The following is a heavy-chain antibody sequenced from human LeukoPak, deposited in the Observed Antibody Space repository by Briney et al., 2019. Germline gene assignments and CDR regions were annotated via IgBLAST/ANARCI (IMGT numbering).Heavy chain of an antibody. D-gene: IGHD6-13*01. Sequence: GASVKVSCKASGYTFTRYYLHWVRQAPGQGLEWMGIINPSGGRTNNAQQFQGRVTMTRDTSTSTVYMQLGSLRSEDTAVYYCARDLAIAAAPYGMDVWGQGTTVTVSS. V-gene: IGHV1-46*01. CDR3: ARDLAIAAAPYGMDV. CDR2: INPSGGRT. CDR1: GYTFTRYY. J-gene: IGHJ6*02.